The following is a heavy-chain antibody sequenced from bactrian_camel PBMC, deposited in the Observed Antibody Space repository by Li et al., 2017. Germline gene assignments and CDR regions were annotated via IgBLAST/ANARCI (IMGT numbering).Heavy chain of an antibody. D-gene: IGHD1*01. Sequence: HVQLVESGGDSVQRGGSLRLSCVASGYTFNEHCMAWFRQAPGKEREGVASIHTSASSTYYADSVKGRFTISRDNDKNTIYLQMDSLKVEDTAIYYCAASERLVDRWGLAEVLRWRYRGQGTQVTVS. J-gene: IGHJ4*01. CDR3: AASERLVDRWGLAEVLRWRY. CDR2: IHTSASST. CDR1: GYTFNEHC. V-gene: IGHV3S1*01.